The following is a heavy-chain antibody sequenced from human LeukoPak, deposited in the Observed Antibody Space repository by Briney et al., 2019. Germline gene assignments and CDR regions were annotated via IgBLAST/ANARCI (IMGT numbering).Heavy chain of an antibody. CDR2: IYTSGST. Sequence: SETLSLTCTVSGGSISSYYWSWIRQPAGKGLEWIGRIYTSGSTYYNPSLKSRVTMSVDTSKNQFSLKLSSVTAADTAVYYCARDCSSTSCYRYYFDYWGQGTLVTVSS. V-gene: IGHV4-4*07. CDR1: GGSISSYY. D-gene: IGHD2-2*01. CDR3: ARDCSSTSCYRYYFDY. J-gene: IGHJ4*02.